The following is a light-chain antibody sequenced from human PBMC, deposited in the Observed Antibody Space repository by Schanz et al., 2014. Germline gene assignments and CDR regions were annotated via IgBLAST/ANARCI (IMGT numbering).Light chain of an antibody. CDR1: SSDVGGYNY. V-gene: IGLV2-14*01. CDR2: QVT. J-gene: IGLJ1*01. CDR3: SSYTTSNTLV. Sequence: QSALTQPASVSGSPGQSITISCTGTSSDVGGYNYVSWYQQHPGKAPKVMIYQVTKRPSGVPDRFSGSKSGNTASLTVSGLQAEDEADYYCSSYTTSNTLVFGTGTKLTVL.